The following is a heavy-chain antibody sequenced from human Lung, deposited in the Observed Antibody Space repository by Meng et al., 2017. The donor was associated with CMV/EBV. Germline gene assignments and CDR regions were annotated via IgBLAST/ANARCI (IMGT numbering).Heavy chain of an antibody. Sequence: GXXLVXPTQTLTLTCTFSGFSLSISRLAVGWIRQPPGKALECLGIIYWNDDKRYSPPLKSRLTITKDTSKNQVVLTMTNMDPADTATYYCAHARYSSFYYFNYWXQGTLVTVSS. CDR1: GFSLSISRLA. V-gene: IGHV2-5*01. J-gene: IGHJ4*02. CDR3: AHARYSSFYYFNY. CDR2: IYWNDDK. D-gene: IGHD6-13*01.